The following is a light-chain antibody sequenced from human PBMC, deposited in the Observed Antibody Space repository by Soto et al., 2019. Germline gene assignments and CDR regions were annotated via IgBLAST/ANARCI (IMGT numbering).Light chain of an antibody. V-gene: IGKV2-24*01. CDR1: QSLVYSDGNTY. J-gene: IGKJ1*01. CDR3: VQFSHFPRT. CDR2: QIS. Sequence: DIVLTQTPLSSPVTLGQPASISCRSSQSLVYSDGNTYVSWLQQRPGQPPRLLIYQISNRFSGVPDRFSGSGAGTDFTLKISRVEAEDVGVYSCVQFSHFPRTFGQGTKVEIK.